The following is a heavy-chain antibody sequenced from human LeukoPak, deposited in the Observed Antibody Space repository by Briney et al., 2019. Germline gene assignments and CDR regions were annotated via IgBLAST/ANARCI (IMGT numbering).Heavy chain of an antibody. D-gene: IGHD3-22*01. CDR1: GGSISSYY. CDR3: ARKDYYDSSGYYDY. CDR2: IYYSGST. Sequence: SETLSLTCTVSGGSISSYYWSWIRRPPGKGLEWIGYIYYSGSTNYNPSLKSRVTISVDTSKNQFSLKLSSVTAADTAVYYCARKDYYDSSGYYDYWGQGTLVTVSS. V-gene: IGHV4-59*01. J-gene: IGHJ4*02.